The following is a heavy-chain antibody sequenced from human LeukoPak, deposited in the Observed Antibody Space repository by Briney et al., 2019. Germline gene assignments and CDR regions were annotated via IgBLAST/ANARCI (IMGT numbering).Heavy chain of an antibody. D-gene: IGHD2-2*01. V-gene: IGHV1-24*01. J-gene: IGHJ5*02. Sequence: GASVKVSCKVSGYTLTELSMHWVRQAPGKGLEWMGGFDPEDGETIYAQKFQGRVTMTEDTSTDTAYMELSSLRSEDTAVYYCATHPIVVVPAAMGGWFDPWGQGTLVTVSS. CDR1: GYTLTELS. CDR2: FDPEDGET. CDR3: ATHPIVVVPAAMGGWFDP.